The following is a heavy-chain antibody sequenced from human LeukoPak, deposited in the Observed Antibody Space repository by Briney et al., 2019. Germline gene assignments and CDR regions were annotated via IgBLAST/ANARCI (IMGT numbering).Heavy chain of an antibody. Sequence: ASVKVSCKVSGYTLTELSMHWVRQAPGKGLEWMGGFDPEDAKTIYAQKFQGRVTMTEDTSTDTAYMELSSLRSEDTAVYYCATEGITMVRGVIIIDLDFQHWGQGTLVTVPS. V-gene: IGHV1-24*01. CDR1: GYTLTELS. CDR2: FDPEDAKT. J-gene: IGHJ1*01. CDR3: ATEGITMVRGVIIIDLDFQH. D-gene: IGHD3-10*01.